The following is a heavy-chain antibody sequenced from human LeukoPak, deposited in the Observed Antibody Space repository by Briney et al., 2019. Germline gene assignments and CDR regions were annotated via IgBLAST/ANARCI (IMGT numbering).Heavy chain of an antibody. CDR2: IYYSGST. Sequence: SETLSLTCTVSGGSIISSSYYWGWIRQPPGKGLEWIGSIYYSGSTYYNPSLKSRVTISVDTSKNQFSLKLSSVTAADTAVYYCARLVAGTAEYFQHWGQGTLVTVSS. V-gene: IGHV4-39*01. D-gene: IGHD6-19*01. J-gene: IGHJ1*01. CDR1: GGSIISSSYY. CDR3: ARLVAGTAEYFQH.